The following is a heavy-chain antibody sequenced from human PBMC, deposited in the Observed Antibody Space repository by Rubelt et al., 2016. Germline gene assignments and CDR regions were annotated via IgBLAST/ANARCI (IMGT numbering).Heavy chain of an antibody. V-gene: IGHV3-23*01. Sequence: EVQVLESGGGLVQPGGSLRLSCAASGFTFSNYAMSWVRQAPGKGLEWVSTIDGGGGSTYYAESVKGRLTISRDNSKNTLYLQMNSLRAEDTAVYFCAKRSEVGATTRGYNWFDPWGQGTLVTVSS. CDR3: AKRSEVGATTRGYNWFDP. CDR1: GFTFSNYA. J-gene: IGHJ5*02. CDR2: IDGGGGST. D-gene: IGHD1-26*01.